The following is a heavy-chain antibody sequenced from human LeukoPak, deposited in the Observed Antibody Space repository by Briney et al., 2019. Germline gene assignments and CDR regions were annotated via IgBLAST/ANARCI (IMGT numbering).Heavy chain of an antibody. Sequence: SETLSLTCTVSGGSISSSSYYWGWIRQPPGKGLEWIESIYYSGSTYYNPSLKSRVTISADTSKNQFSLKMISVTAADTAVYYCARRRSSGHNWVDPWGQGTLVTVSS. V-gene: IGHV4-39*01. CDR1: GGSISSSSYY. D-gene: IGHD6-19*01. CDR2: IYYSGST. CDR3: ARRRSSGHNWVDP. J-gene: IGHJ5*02.